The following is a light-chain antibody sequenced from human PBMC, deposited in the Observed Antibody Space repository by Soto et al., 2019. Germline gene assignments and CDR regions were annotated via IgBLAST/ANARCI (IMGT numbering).Light chain of an antibody. CDR1: QSVNSN. CDR2: GAS. J-gene: IGKJ1*01. CDR3: QQYSIWRT. V-gene: IGKV3-15*01. Sequence: ETVMTQSPATLSVSPGERATLSCRASQSVNSNLAWYQQKLGQAPRVLIYGASTRATGIPDRFSGSGSGTEFTLTISSLQSEDFAVYYCQQYSIWRTFGQGTKVDIK.